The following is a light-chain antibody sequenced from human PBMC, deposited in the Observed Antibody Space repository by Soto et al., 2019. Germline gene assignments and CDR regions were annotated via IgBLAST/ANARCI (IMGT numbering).Light chain of an antibody. Sequence: EIVMTQSPATLSVSPGGRATLSCRASQSISDTLAWYQQKPGQAPRLLIYSASRGATGFPARFSGSGSGTDFTLTISSLQSEDFAVYYCQQYNSWPLTFGGGTKV. CDR1: QSISDT. CDR3: QQYNSWPLT. J-gene: IGKJ4*01. V-gene: IGKV3-15*01. CDR2: SAS.